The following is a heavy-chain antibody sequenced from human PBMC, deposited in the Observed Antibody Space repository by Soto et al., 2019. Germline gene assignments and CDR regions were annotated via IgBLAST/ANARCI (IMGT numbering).Heavy chain of an antibody. Sequence: SLTRRVAGGSSTRGPYYCGGIRQPPGKGLEFIGNIYYTGRTNYNPSLKSRLAMSVDTSKNQFSLRLSSVTAADTAVYYCARDLGGPSDYWGQGTQVTVSS. CDR1: GGSSTRGPYY. CDR3: ARDLGGPSDY. CDR2: IYYTGRT. D-gene: IGHD3-16*01. J-gene: IGHJ4*02. V-gene: IGHV4-61*01.